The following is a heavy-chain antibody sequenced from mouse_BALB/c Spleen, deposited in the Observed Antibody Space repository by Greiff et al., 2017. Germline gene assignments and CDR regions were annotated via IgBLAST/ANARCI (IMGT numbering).Heavy chain of an antibody. J-gene: IGHJ3*01. CDR3: ASDDEDDWFAY. CDR1: GFSFSSFG. Sequence: EVQLVESGGGLVQPGGSLKLSCAASGFSFSSFGMHWVRQAPEQGLEWVAYISSGSSTIYYADTVKGRFTISRDNPKNTLFLHMTSLRSEDTAMYDCASDDEDDWFAYWGQGTLVTVSA. CDR2: ISSGSSTI. V-gene: IGHV5-17*02.